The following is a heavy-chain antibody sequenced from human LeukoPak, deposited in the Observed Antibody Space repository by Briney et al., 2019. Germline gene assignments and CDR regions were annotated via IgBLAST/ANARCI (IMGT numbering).Heavy chain of an antibody. Sequence: SETLSLTCAVYGGSFSGYYWSWIRQPPGKGLEWTGEINHSGSTNYNPSLKSRVTISVDTSKNQFSLKLSSVTAADTAVYYCVTVEMATISDYWGQGTLVTVSS. V-gene: IGHV4-34*01. CDR1: GGSFSGYY. CDR3: VTVEMATISDY. J-gene: IGHJ4*02. D-gene: IGHD5-24*01. CDR2: INHSGST.